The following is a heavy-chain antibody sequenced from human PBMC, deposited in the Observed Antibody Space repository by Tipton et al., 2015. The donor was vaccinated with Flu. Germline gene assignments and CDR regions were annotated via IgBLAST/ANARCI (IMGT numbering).Heavy chain of an antibody. J-gene: IGHJ3*02. CDR2: IVRSGVNT. V-gene: IGHV3-23*01. CDR3: LRGWDAFDI. CDR1: GITFSSYA. D-gene: IGHD1-26*01. Sequence: SLRLSCTASGITFSSYAMSWVRQAPGKGLEWVSSIVRSGVNTYYADSVKGRFTISRDNSKKTLYLQMNTLRAEDTAVYYCLRGWDAFDIWGQGTMVTVSS.